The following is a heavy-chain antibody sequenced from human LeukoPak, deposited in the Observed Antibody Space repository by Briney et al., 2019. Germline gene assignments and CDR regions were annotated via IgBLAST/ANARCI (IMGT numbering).Heavy chain of an antibody. V-gene: IGHV3-48*01. CDR2: LRYTGET. J-gene: IGHJ5*02. CDR1: GFTFSQYS. D-gene: IGHD5-12*01. CDR3: ARDAGNSGYGCDL. Sequence: GGSLRLSCAASGFTFSQYSINWVRQAPGKGQEWVSHLRYTGETFYADSVKGRFTISRDNVRNSLYLQMNSLRAEDTAMYYCARDAGNSGYGCDLWGQGTLVTVSS.